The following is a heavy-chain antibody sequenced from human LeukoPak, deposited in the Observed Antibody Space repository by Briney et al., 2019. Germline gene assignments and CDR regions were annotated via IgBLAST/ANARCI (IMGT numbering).Heavy chain of an antibody. CDR3: VRQAYYSESGSWTGFDY. J-gene: IGHJ4*02. Sequence: SETLSLTCTVSGGSISGYYWRWIRQPPRKGLPWIGYIYTNEDTKYSPSLQSRVTMSVDTSKNQFSLKLTSVTAADTAVYYCVRQAYYSESGSWTGFDYWGQGTLVPVSS. V-gene: IGHV4-4*09. CDR2: IYTNEDT. CDR1: GGSISGYY. D-gene: IGHD3-10*01.